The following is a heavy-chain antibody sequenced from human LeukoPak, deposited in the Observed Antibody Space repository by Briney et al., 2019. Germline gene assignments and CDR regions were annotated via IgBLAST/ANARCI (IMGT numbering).Heavy chain of an antibody. CDR2: INHSGST. CDR1: GGPFSGYY. V-gene: IGHV4-34*01. Sequence: SETLSLTCAVYGGPFSGYYWSWIRQPPGKGLEWIGEINHSGSTNYNPSLKSRVTISVDTSKNQFSLKLSSVTAADTAVYYCARRQRGSGRFLMDWGQGTLVTVSS. J-gene: IGHJ4*02. CDR3: ARRQRGSGRFLMD. D-gene: IGHD3-10*01.